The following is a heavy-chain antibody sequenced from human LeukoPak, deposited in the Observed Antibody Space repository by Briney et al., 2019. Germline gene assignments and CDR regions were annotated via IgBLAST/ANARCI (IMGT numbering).Heavy chain of an antibody. D-gene: IGHD3-3*01. CDR2: IKQDGTEK. V-gene: IGHV3-7*01. Sequence: GGSLRLSCAASGFTFTTYWMSWVRQPPGKGLEWVANIKQDGTEKYYADSVKGRFTISRDNSKNTLYLQMNSLRAEDTAVYYCAKDYRPHDFWSGLVDYWGQGTLVTVSS. CDR1: GFTFTTYW. J-gene: IGHJ4*02. CDR3: AKDYRPHDFWSGLVDY.